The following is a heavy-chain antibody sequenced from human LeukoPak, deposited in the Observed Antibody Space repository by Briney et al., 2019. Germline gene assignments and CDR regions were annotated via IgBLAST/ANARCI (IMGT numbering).Heavy chain of an antibody. CDR3: AKDGANKVRGVHYFYMDV. Sequence: GASVKVSCKASGYTFTGYYMHWVRRAPGQGLEWVGRINPNSGGTNYAQKFQGRVTMTRDTSISTAYMELCSLRSDDTAVYYCAKDGANKVRGVHYFYMDVWGKGTTVTVSS. J-gene: IGHJ6*03. CDR2: INPNSGGT. D-gene: IGHD3-10*01. CDR1: GYTFTGYY. V-gene: IGHV1-2*06.